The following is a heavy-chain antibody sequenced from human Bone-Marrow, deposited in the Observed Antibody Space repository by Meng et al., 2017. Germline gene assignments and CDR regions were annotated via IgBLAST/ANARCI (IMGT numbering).Heavy chain of an antibody. CDR2: ISSNGGST. Sequence: GESLKISCAAPGFTFSSYAMHWVRQAPGKGLEYVSAISSNGGSTYYANSVKGRFTISRDNSKNTLYLQMGSLRAEDMAVYYCARGGWELLRGWFDPWGQGTLVTVSS. V-gene: IGHV3-64*01. CDR3: ARGGWELLRGWFDP. D-gene: IGHD1-26*01. J-gene: IGHJ5*02. CDR1: GFTFSSYA.